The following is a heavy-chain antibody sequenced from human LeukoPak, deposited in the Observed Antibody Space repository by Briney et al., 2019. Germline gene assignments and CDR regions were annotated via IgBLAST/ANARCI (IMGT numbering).Heavy chain of an antibody. CDR1: GFTFSSYA. V-gene: IGHV3-30-3*01. Sequence: GGSLRLPCAASGFTFSSYAMHWVRQAPGKGLEWVAVISYDGSNKYYADSVKGRFTISRDNSKNTLYLQMNSLRAEDTAVYFCARKGLPDHWGQGTLVAVSS. CDR3: ARKGLPDH. CDR2: ISYDGSNK. J-gene: IGHJ4*02.